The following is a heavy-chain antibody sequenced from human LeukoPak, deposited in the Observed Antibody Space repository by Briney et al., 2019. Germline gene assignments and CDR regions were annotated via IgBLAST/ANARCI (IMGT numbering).Heavy chain of an antibody. CDR1: GFTFSSYA. D-gene: IGHD1-26*01. Sequence: GGSLRVSCAASGFTFSSYAMHWVRQAPGKGLEWVAVISYDGSNKYYADSVKGRFTISRDNSKNTLYLQMNSLRAEDTAVYYCARVKGATTNFDYWGQGTLVTVSS. CDR3: ARVKGATTNFDY. V-gene: IGHV3-30*04. CDR2: ISYDGSNK. J-gene: IGHJ4*02.